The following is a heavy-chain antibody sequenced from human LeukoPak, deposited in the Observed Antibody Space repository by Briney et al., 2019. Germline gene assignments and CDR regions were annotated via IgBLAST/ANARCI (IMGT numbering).Heavy chain of an antibody. V-gene: IGHV1-2*02. D-gene: IGHD1-26*01. CDR3: ARDLGATDY. J-gene: IGHJ4*02. CDR1: GYTFTGYY. Sequence: ASVKVSCKASGYTFTGYYMHWVRQAPGQGLEWMGWINPNSGGTNYAQKFQGRVTITADESTSTAYMELSSLRSEDTAVYYCARDLGATDYWGQGTLVTVSS. CDR2: INPNSGGT.